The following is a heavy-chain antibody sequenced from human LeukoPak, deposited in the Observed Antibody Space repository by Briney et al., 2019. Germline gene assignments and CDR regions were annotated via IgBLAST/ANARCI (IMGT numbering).Heavy chain of an antibody. D-gene: IGHD1-26*01. CDR2: IRSKANSYAT. J-gene: IGHJ4*02. CDR3: TRSLPIVGAPYYFDY. Sequence: GGSLRLSCAASGFTFSGSAMHWVRQASGKGLEWVGRIRSKANSYATAYAASVKGRFTISRDDSKNTAYLQMNSLETEDTAVYYCTRSLPIVGAPYYFDYWGQGTLVTVSS. CDR1: GFTFSGSA. V-gene: IGHV3-73*01.